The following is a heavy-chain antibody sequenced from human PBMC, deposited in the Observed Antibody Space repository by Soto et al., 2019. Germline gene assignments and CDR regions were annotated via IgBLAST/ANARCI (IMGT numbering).Heavy chain of an antibody. CDR3: ARVTDY. V-gene: IGHV4-39*07. CDR1: GDSVSSNSHY. Sequence: SETLSLTCTVSGDSVSSNSHYWGWIRQPPGKGLEWIGYIYHSGSTYYNPSLKSRVTISVDRSKNQFSLKLSSVTAADTAVYYCARVTDYWGQGTLVPVYS. J-gene: IGHJ4*02. CDR2: IYHSGST.